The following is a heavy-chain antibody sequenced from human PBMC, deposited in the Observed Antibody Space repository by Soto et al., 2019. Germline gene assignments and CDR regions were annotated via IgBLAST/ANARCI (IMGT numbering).Heavy chain of an antibody. Sequence: QAQLVQSGPELKKPGSSVKVSCKDSGGLFSSFAISWVRQAPGQGLEWLGGIIPVFGTTNYAEKFQDRVTITADESTNTAYMELSSLTSGDTAMYYCARGGGPYVWFNEFWGQGTLVTVSS. CDR1: GGLFSSFA. D-gene: IGHD3-16*01. V-gene: IGHV1-69*01. J-gene: IGHJ4*02. CDR3: ARGGGPYVWFNEF. CDR2: IIPVFGTT.